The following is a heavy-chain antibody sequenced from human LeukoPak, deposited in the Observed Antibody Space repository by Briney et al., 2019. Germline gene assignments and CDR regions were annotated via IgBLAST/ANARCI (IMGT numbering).Heavy chain of an antibody. Sequence: ASETLSLTCTVSGGSISSYYWSWIRQPAGKGLEWIGRIYTSGSTNYNPSLKSRVTMSVDTSKNQFSLKLSSVTAADTAVYYCARDQGSYGSGSYLGYWGQGTLVTVSS. D-gene: IGHD3-10*01. CDR3: ARDQGSYGSGSYLGY. CDR2: IYTSGST. J-gene: IGHJ4*02. CDR1: GGSISSYY. V-gene: IGHV4-4*07.